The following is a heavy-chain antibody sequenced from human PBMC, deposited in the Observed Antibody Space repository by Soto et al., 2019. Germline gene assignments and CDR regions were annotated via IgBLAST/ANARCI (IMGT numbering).Heavy chain of an antibody. CDR3: AREYCSGGSCYHGFDY. V-gene: IGHV6-1*01. CDR1: GDSVSSNSAA. D-gene: IGHD2-15*01. Sequence: PSQTLSLTCAISGDSVSSNSAAWNWIRQCPSRGLEWLGRTYYRPKWYNEYAVSVKSRITINPDTSKNQFSLQLNSVTPEDTAVYYCAREYCSGGSCYHGFDYWGQGTLVTVSS. CDR2: TYYRPKWYN. J-gene: IGHJ4*02.